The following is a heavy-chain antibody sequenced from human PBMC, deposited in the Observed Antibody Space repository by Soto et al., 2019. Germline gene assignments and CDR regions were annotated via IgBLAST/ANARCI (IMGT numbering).Heavy chain of an antibody. CDR3: ARDRPIQVWGMDV. CDR1: GDSISSYY. CDR2: IYYSGIT. Sequence: SETLSLTCTVSGDSISSYYWSWIRQPPGKGLEWIGNIYYSGITNYNPSLKSRVSISIDTSKKQFSLKLTSVTAADTAVYYCARDRPIQVWGMDVWGQGTTVTVSS. J-gene: IGHJ6*02. V-gene: IGHV4-59*01. D-gene: IGHD5-18*01.